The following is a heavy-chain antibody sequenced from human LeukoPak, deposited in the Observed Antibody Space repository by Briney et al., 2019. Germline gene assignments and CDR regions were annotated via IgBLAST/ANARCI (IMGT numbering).Heavy chain of an antibody. CDR1: VGTFSSYA. D-gene: IGHD3-10*01. V-gene: IGHV1-69*05. Sequence: SVKVSCKASVGTFSSYAISWVRQAPGQGLEWMGRIIPIFGTANYAQQFQGRVTITTDESTSTAYMQLSSLRSDDTTVDYCSGSSYYGSGSQYKGGKNWFAPSGQGTLVTVSS. CDR2: IIPIFGTA. J-gene: IGHJ5*02. CDR3: SGSSYYGSGSQYKGGKNWFAP.